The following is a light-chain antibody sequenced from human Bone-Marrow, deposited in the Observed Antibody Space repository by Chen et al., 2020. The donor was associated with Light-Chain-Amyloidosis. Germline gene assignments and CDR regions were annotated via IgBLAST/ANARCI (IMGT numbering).Light chain of an antibody. CDR1: CSNIVNNT. CDR2: TNS. V-gene: IGLV1-44*01. CDR3: AAWDDTLNGVL. Sequence: QSVLTQPPSASGTPGQSATIFCSGICSNIVNNTVTWYQHLPGTAPKLLLYTNSQRPSGVPDRFSGSKSGTSASLAIGGLQSEDEADYFCAAWDDTLNGVLFGGGTKLTVL. J-gene: IGLJ2*01.